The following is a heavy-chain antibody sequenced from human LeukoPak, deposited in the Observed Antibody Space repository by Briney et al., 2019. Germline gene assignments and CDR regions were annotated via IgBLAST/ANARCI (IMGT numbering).Heavy chain of an antibody. V-gene: IGHV4-39*07. Sequence: PSETLSLTCSVSGGSISSSSYYWGWIRQPPGKGLEWIGSMYYSGSTYYNPSLKSRVTISVDTSKNQFSLKLSSVTAADTAVYYCARNDIVVVVAGLNYFDYWGQGTLVTVSS. CDR3: ARNDIVVVVAGLNYFDY. J-gene: IGHJ4*02. CDR2: MYYSGST. CDR1: GGSISSSSYY. D-gene: IGHD2-15*01.